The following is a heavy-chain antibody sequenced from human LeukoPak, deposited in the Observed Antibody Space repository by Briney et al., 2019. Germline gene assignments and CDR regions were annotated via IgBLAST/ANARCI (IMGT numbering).Heavy chain of an antibody. V-gene: IGHV3-21*01. J-gene: IGHJ6*02. CDR3: ARGDCSSTSCQGAYGMDG. Sequence: GGSLRLSCAASGFTFSSYSMNWVRQAPGKGLEWVSSISSSSSYIYYADSVKGRFTISRDNAKNSLYLQMNSLRAEDTAVYYCARGDCSSTSCQGAYGMDGWGQGTTVTVSS. CDR2: ISSSSSYI. D-gene: IGHD2-2*01. CDR1: GFTFSSYS.